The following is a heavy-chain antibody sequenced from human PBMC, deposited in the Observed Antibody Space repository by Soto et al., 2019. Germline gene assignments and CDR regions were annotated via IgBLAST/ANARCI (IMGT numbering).Heavy chain of an antibody. CDR3: ASLAGYSSGWYLNDY. Sequence: QLQLQESGPGLVKPSETLSLTCTVSGGSISSSSYYWGWIRQPPGKGLEWIGSIYYSGSTYYNPSLKSRVTISVDTSKNQFSLKLSSVTAADTAVYYCASLAGYSSGWYLNDYWGQGTLVTVSS. V-gene: IGHV4-39*01. CDR2: IYYSGST. CDR1: GGSISSSSYY. J-gene: IGHJ4*02. D-gene: IGHD6-19*01.